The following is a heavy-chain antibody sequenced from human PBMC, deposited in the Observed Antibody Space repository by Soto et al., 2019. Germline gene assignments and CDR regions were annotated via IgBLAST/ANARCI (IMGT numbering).Heavy chain of an antibody. Sequence: GGSLRLSCAASGFTFSSYSMNWVRQAPGEGLEWVSSISSSSSYIYYADSVKGRFTISRDNAKNSLYLQMNSLRAEDTAVYYCARSSPYCSGGSCYGDYWGQGTLVTVSS. J-gene: IGHJ4*02. V-gene: IGHV3-21*01. D-gene: IGHD2-15*01. CDR3: ARSSPYCSGGSCYGDY. CDR2: ISSSSSYI. CDR1: GFTFSSYS.